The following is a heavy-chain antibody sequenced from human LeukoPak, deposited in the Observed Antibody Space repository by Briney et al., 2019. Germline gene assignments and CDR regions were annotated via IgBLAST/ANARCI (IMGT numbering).Heavy chain of an antibody. Sequence: ASVKVSCKASGYTFTGYYMHWLRQAPRQGLGWMGWINPNSGGTNYPQKFQGRVTMTRDTSISTAYMELSRLRCDDTAVYYCEREKGRIAARYWFDPWGQGSLV. J-gene: IGHJ5*02. D-gene: IGHD6-6*01. CDR2: INPNSGGT. CDR3: EREKGRIAARYWFDP. V-gene: IGHV1-2*02. CDR1: GYTFTGYY.